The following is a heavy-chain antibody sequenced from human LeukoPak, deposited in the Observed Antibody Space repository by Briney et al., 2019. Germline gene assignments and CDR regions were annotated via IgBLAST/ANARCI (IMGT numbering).Heavy chain of an antibody. Sequence: SVKVSCKASGGTFGSYAISWVRQAPGQWLEWMGGIIPIFGTANYAQKFQGRVTITADESTSTAYMELSSLRSEDTAVYYCASLIVGATRYFDYWGQGTLVTVSS. V-gene: IGHV1-69*13. CDR3: ASLIVGATRYFDY. J-gene: IGHJ4*02. D-gene: IGHD1-26*01. CDR2: IIPIFGTA. CDR1: GGTFGSYA.